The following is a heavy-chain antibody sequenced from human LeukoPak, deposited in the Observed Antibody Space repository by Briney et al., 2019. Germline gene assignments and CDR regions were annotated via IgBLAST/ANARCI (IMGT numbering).Heavy chain of an antibody. CDR1: GYTFGSYG. J-gene: IGHJ6*04. CDR3: ARFGFCDSNGGGGISSAHYGRAV. CDR2: ISAYTGKT. Sequence: ASVKVSCKTSGYTFGSYGINWVRQAPGQGLEWMGWISAYTGKTKYGQKFQGRVTMIKDTSTSTVYMELRSLRSDDTAVYYCARFGFCDSNGGGGISSAHYGRAVGAKGTRFTVSS. D-gene: IGHD3-22*01. V-gene: IGHV1-18*01.